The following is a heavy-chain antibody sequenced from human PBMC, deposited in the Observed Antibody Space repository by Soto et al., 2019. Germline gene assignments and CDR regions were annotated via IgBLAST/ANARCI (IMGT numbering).Heavy chain of an antibody. Sequence: ASVKVSCKASGYTFTVYYMHWVRQAPGQGLEWMGWINPNSGGTNYAQKFQGWVTMTRDTSISTAYMELSRLRSDDTAVYYCARDCGYGDYYFDYWGQGTLVTVSS. CDR1: GYTFTVYY. CDR2: INPNSGGT. CDR3: ARDCGYGDYYFDY. V-gene: IGHV1-2*04. J-gene: IGHJ4*02. D-gene: IGHD4-17*01.